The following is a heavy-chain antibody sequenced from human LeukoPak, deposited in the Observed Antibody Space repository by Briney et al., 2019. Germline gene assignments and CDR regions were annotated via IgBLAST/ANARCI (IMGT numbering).Heavy chain of an antibody. CDR1: VYTFPDYY. CDR3: ARANFFYCSSTTCLFDY. J-gene: IGHJ4*02. V-gene: IGHV1-2*02. CDR2: INPNDCDT. Sequence: GASVNVSCKASVYTFPDYYMHWVRQPRGQGFEWMGWINPNDCDTNYAQKLQGRVTITRHTSISTAHMEVSRLRSDDTAVYYCARANFFYCSSTTCLFDYWGQGTLVTVSS. D-gene: IGHD2-2*01.